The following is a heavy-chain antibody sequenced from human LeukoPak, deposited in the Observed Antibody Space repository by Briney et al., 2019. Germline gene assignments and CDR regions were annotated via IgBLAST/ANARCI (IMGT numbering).Heavy chain of an antibody. CDR3: ARDALIEGDFWSGYWSYYYGMDV. J-gene: IGHJ6*02. CDR2: INPNSGGT. D-gene: IGHD3-3*01. Sequence: GASVKVSCKASGYTFTGYYMHWVRQAPGQGLEWMGWINPNSGGTNYAQKFQGRVTMTRDTSISTAYMELSRLRSDDTAVYYCARDALIEGDFWSGYWSYYYGMDVWGQGTTVTVSS. V-gene: IGHV1-2*02. CDR1: GYTFTGYY.